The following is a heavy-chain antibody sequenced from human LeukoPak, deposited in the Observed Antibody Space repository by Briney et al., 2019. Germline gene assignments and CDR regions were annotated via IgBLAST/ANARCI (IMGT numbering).Heavy chain of an antibody. CDR2: ISYDGSNK. V-gene: IGHV3-30-3*01. Sequence: SGGSLRLSCAASGFTFSSYAMHWVRQAPGKGLEWVAVISYDGSNKYYADSVKGRFTISRDNSKNTLYLQMNSLRAEDTAVYYCARWETTVGTFDYWGQGTLVTVSS. J-gene: IGHJ4*02. CDR1: GFTFSSYA. D-gene: IGHD4-23*01. CDR3: ARWETTVGTFDY.